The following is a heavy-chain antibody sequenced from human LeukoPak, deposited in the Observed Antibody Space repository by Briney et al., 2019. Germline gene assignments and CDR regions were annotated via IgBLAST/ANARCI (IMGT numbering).Heavy chain of an antibody. CDR3: AREGSPRIAAAFAEYFQH. CDR1: GGTFSSYT. J-gene: IGHJ1*01. CDR2: IIPILGIA. D-gene: IGHD6-13*01. Sequence: SVKVSCKASGGTFSSYTISWVRQAPGQGLEWMGRIIPILGIANYAQKFQGRVTITADKSTSTAHMELSSLRSEDTAVYYCAREGSPRIAAAFAEYFQHWGQGTLVTVSS. V-gene: IGHV1-69*04.